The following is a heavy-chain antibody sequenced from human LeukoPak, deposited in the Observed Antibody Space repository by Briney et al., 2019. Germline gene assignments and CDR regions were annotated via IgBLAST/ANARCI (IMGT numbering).Heavy chain of an antibody. V-gene: IGHV3-48*02. D-gene: IGHD6-19*01. Sequence: VQPGGSLRLSCAASGFTFSSYSMNWVRQAPGEGLEWVSYISSRSSTIYYADSVKGRFTTSRDNAKNSLYLQMNSLRDEDTAVYYCARDSSRGWYLFDYWGQGTLVTVSS. CDR3: ARDSSRGWYLFDY. J-gene: IGHJ4*02. CDR2: ISSRSSTI. CDR1: GFTFSSYS.